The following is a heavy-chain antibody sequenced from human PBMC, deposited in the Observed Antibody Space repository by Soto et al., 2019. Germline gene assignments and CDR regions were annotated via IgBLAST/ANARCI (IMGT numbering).Heavy chain of an antibody. D-gene: IGHD3-22*01. V-gene: IGHV3-48*02. CDR3: VRDDRWAFDF. CDR2: ISIGSGSI. CDR1: GFSFSNYA. Sequence: EVQLVESGGGLVQPGGSRRVSCAASGFSFSNYAMNWVRQAPGKGLEWVSYISIGSGSIFYADSVKGRFTISRADGKNSLYMQMTPLTDEETAVYYCVRDDRWAFDFWGQGTMVSVSS. J-gene: IGHJ3*01.